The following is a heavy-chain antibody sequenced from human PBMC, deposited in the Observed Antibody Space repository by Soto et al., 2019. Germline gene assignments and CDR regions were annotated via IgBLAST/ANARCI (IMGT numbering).Heavy chain of an antibody. V-gene: IGHV1-2*04. CDR1: GYTFTGYY. CDR2: INPNSGGT. CDR3: ARWLYILTGYYIAVDY. D-gene: IGHD3-9*01. J-gene: IGHJ4*02. Sequence: QVQLVQSGAEVKKPGASVKVSCTASGYTFTGYYMHWVLQAPGQGLEWMGWINPNSGGTNYAQKFQGWVTMTRDTSISTAYMELIRLRSDVTAVYYCARWLYILTGYYIAVDYWGQGTLVTVSS.